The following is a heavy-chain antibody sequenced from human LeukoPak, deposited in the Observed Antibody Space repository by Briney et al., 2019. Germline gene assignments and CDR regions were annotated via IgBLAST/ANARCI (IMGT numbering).Heavy chain of an antibody. CDR3: ARVESLWFGELPPYFDY. D-gene: IGHD3-10*01. CDR1: GFSLSPRGMC. CDR2: IYYSGST. J-gene: IGHJ4*02. V-gene: IGHV4-61*08. Sequence: TLTLPFTFSGFSLSPRGMCVGWIRQPPGKGLEWIGYIYYSGSTNYTPSLKSRVTISVDASKNQFSLKLSSVTAADTAVYYCARVESLWFGELPPYFDYWGQGTLVTVSS.